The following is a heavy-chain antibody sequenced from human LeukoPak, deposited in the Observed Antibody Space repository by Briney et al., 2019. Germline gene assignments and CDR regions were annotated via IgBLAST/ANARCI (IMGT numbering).Heavy chain of an antibody. V-gene: IGHV3-21*01. D-gene: IGHD2-21*02. Sequence: GGSLRLSCAASGFTFSSYSMNWVRQAPGKGLEWVPSISSSSSYIYYADSVKGRFTISRDNAKNSLYLQMNSLRAEDTAVYYCARDRGDQFVAPMDVWGQGTTVTVSS. CDR1: GFTFSSYS. J-gene: IGHJ6*02. CDR3: ARDRGDQFVAPMDV. CDR2: ISSSSSYI.